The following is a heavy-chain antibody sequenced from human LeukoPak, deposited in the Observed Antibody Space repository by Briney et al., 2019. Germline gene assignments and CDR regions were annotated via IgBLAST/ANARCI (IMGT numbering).Heavy chain of an antibody. CDR3: VRSLRSADF. CDR2: ISTDGSQT. J-gene: IGHJ4*02. CDR1: GFTFSNYW. Sequence: PGGSLRLSRVASGFTFSNYWMHWVRQAPGKGLMWVSQISTDGSQTFYADSVKGRFTISRDNAKNTLFLQMDSLRPEDTAVYYCVRSLRSADFWGQGTLVTVSS. V-gene: IGHV3-74*01.